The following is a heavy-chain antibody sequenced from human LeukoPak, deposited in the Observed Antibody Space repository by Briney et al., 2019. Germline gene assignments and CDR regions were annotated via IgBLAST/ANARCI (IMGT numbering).Heavy chain of an antibody. CDR2: INSDGTNT. CDR1: GFTFSSYW. D-gene: IGHD5-24*01. J-gene: IGHJ4*02. Sequence: GGSLRLSCAASGFTFSSYWMHWVRQAPGKGLVWVSRINSDGTNTGYADSVKGRFTISRDNAKNSLYLQMNSLRDDDTAVYFCTRDQGWQQFDSWGQGTLVTVSS. V-gene: IGHV3-74*01. CDR3: TRDQGWQQFDS.